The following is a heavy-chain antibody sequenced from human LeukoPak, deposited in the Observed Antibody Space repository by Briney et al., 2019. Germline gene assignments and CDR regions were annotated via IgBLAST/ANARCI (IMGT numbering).Heavy chain of an antibody. V-gene: IGHV3-7*01. CDR3: ARGGYYRYDY. Sequence: GGSLRLSCVASGFTFTNYWMSWVRQAPGKGLEWVASLRQDASEIHYVDSVEGRYTISRDNAQRSVFLQMNRLRGEDTAVYYCARGGYYRYDYWGQGTLVTVSS. J-gene: IGHJ4*02. CDR2: LRQDASEI. CDR1: GFTFTNYW. D-gene: IGHD2-21*01.